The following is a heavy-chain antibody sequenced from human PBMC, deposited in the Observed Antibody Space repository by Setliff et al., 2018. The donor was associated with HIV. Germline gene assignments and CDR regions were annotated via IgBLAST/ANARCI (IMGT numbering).Heavy chain of an antibody. Sequence: LTCTVSGGSISTYYWSWIRQPPGKGLEWIGYIYYSGSTNYNPSLKSRVTISVDTSKNQFSLKLSSVTATDTAVYYCARTSGDYGGYTFDIWGQGTMVTVSS. D-gene: IGHD4-17*01. CDR2: IYYSGST. V-gene: IGHV4-59*08. CDR3: ARTSGDYGGYTFDI. J-gene: IGHJ3*02. CDR1: GGSISTYY.